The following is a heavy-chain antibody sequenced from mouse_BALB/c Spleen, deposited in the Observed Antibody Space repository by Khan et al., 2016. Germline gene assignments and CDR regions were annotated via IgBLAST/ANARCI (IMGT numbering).Heavy chain of an antibody. J-gene: IGHJ2*01. Sequence: VELVESGGGLMRPGGSLKLSCAASGFTFSSYAMSWVRQTPEKRLEWVATISNGGDYTYYPDNMKGRFTISRDTVKNTLYLQMSSLRSEDSAMYYCARQGGMALDYGGQGSTLTVSS. V-gene: IGHV5-9-3*01. CDR1: GFTFSSYA. D-gene: IGHD2-10*02. CDR2: ISNGGDYT. CDR3: ARQGGMALDY.